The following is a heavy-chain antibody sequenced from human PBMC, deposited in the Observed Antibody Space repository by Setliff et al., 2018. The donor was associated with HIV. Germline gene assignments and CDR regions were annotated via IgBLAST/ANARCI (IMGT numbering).Heavy chain of an antibody. D-gene: IGHD3-3*01. CDR1: GFTFSDHY. CDR3: ATDRFFSPVDV. Sequence: PGGSLRLSCAASGFTFSDHYMDWVRQAPGKGLEWVGRIRDKVHSYTTEYAASVEGRFTLSRDDSQNSLSLQMNSLKTEDTAVYFCATDRFFSPVDVWGQGITVT. CDR2: IRDKVHSYTT. J-gene: IGHJ6*02. V-gene: IGHV3-72*01.